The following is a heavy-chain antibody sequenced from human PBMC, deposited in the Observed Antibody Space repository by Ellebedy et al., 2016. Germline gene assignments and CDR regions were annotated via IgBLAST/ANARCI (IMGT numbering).Heavy chain of an antibody. V-gene: IGHV1-2*02. CDR3: ARTIGYAGNSCDY. CDR1: GYTFTGYY. Sequence: ASVKVSXXASGYTFTGYYIHWVRQAPGQGLEWMGWINPNSGDTYFAQKFQGRVTMTTDTSTSTAYMELRSLRSDDTAVYYCARTIGYAGNSCDYWGQGTLVTVSS. CDR2: INPNSGDT. D-gene: IGHD3-16*01. J-gene: IGHJ4*02.